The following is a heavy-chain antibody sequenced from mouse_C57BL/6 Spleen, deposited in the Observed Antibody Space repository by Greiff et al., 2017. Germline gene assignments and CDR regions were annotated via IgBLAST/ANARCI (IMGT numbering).Heavy chain of an antibody. CDR3: ARGEGTTVIPSFAY. D-gene: IGHD1-1*01. V-gene: IGHV1-69*01. Sequence: QVQLQQPGAELVMPGASVKLSCKASGYTFTSYWMHWVKQRPGQGLEWIGEIDPSDSYTNYTQKFKGKSTLTVDKSSSTAYMQLSSLTSEDSAVYYCARGEGTTVIPSFAYWGQGTLVTVSA. J-gene: IGHJ3*01. CDR2: IDPSDSYT. CDR1: GYTFTSYW.